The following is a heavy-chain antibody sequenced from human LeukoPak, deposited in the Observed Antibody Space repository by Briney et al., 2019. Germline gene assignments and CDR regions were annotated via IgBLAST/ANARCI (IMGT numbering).Heavy chain of an antibody. V-gene: IGHV4-34*01. Sequence: SETLSLTCAVHGGSFSGYYWSWIRQPPGKGLEWIGEINHSGSTNYNPSLKSRVTISVDTSKNQFSLKLSSMTAADTAVYYCARGGYFYGSGSYYNEYNWFDPWGQGTLVTASS. CDR2: INHSGST. CDR1: GGSFSGYY. CDR3: ARGGYFYGSGSYYNEYNWFDP. J-gene: IGHJ5*02. D-gene: IGHD3-10*01.